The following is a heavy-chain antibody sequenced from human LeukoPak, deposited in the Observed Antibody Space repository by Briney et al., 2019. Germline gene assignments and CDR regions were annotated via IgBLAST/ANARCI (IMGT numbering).Heavy chain of an antibody. CDR1: GFTVSSSY. CDR2: IYSGGST. D-gene: IGHD6-19*01. J-gene: IGHJ4*02. CDR3: ARDCGSSWYGGCFGY. Sequence: PGGSLRLSCAASGFTVSSSYMSWVRQAPGKGLEWVSVIYSGGSTYYADSLKGRFTISSDISKNTLYLQMNSLRAEDTAVYYCARDCGSSWYGGCFGYWGQGTLVTVSS. V-gene: IGHV3-66*02.